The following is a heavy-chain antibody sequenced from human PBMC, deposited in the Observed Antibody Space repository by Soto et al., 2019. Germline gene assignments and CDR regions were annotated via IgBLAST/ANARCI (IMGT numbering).Heavy chain of an antibody. Sequence: ASVKVSCKASGYTFTGYYMHWVRQAPGQGLEWMGWINPNSGGTNYAQKFQGRVTMTRDTSISTAYMELSRLRSDDTAVCYCARGRVQLWLSDPSAFDYWGQGTLVTVSS. CDR2: INPNSGGT. V-gene: IGHV1-2*02. CDR1: GYTFTGYY. CDR3: ARGRVQLWLSDPSAFDY. J-gene: IGHJ4*02. D-gene: IGHD5-18*01.